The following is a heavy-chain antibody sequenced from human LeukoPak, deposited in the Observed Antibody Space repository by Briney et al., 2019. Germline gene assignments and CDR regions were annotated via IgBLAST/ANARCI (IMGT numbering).Heavy chain of an antibody. V-gene: IGHV3-7*01. CDR3: AREDIVVVPAAHSGGNWFDP. CDR1: GFTFSSYW. CDR2: IKQDGSEK. J-gene: IGHJ5*02. D-gene: IGHD2-2*01. Sequence: GGSLRLSCAASGFTFSSYWMSWVRQAPGKGLEWVANIKQDGSEKYYVDSVKGRFTISRDNAKNSLYLQMNSLRAEDTAVYYCAREDIVVVPAAHSGGNWFDPWGQGTLVTVSS.